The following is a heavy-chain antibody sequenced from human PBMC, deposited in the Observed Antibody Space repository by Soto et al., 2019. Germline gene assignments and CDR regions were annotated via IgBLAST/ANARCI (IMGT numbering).Heavy chain of an antibody. CDR2: ISYDGSDK. CDR3: AKDNPTFAY. D-gene: IGHD1-1*01. Sequence: QVQLVESGGGVVQPGRSLRLSCAVSGFTFSSSGMHWVRQAPGKGLEWVAIISYDGSDKYYADSVEGRFTISRDNSKNTLFLQMNSLRPEDTAVYYCAKDNPTFAYWGQGTLVTVSS. CDR1: GFTFSSSG. J-gene: IGHJ4*02. V-gene: IGHV3-30*18.